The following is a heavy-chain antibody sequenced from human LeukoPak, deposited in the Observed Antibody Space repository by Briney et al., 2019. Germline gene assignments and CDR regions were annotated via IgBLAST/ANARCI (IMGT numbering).Heavy chain of an antibody. CDR2: ISASGAGT. V-gene: IGHV3-23*01. Sequence: GGSLRLSCAASGFTFSIYAMTWVRQAPGKGLEWVSGISASGAGTYYADSVKGRFPISRDNSKNTLHLQMNSLRAEDTAVYYCAKAPLGDYDSSGYRDPSWYFDLCGRGTLFSASS. D-gene: IGHD3-22*01. J-gene: IGHJ2*01. CDR3: AKAPLGDYDSSGYRDPSWYFDL. CDR1: GFTFSIYA.